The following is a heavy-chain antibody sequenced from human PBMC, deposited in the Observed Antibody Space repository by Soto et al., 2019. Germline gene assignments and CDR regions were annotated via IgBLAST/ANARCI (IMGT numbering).Heavy chain of an antibody. CDR3: AKDLGYCSSTSCYGSSDY. V-gene: IGHV3-30*18. D-gene: IGHD2-2*01. Sequence: PGGSLRLSCAASGFTFSSYGMHWVRQAPGKGLEWVAVISYDGSNKYYADSVKGRFTISRDNSKNTLYLQMNSLRAEDTAVYYCAKDLGYCSSTSCYGSSDYWGQGTLVTVSS. CDR2: ISYDGSNK. J-gene: IGHJ4*02. CDR1: GFTFSSYG.